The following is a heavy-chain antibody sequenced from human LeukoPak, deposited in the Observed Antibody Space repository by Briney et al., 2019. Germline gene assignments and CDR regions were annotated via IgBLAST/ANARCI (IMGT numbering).Heavy chain of an antibody. J-gene: IGHJ4*02. D-gene: IGHD5-18*01. V-gene: IGHV4-30-4*08. Sequence: SQTLSLTCTVSGGSISSGDYYWSWIRQPPGKGLEWIGYIYYSGSTYYNPSLKSRVTISVDTSKNQFSLKLSSVTAADTAVYYCARGVQLWEGLHDYWGQGTLVTVSS. CDR1: GGSISSGDYY. CDR2: IYYSGST. CDR3: ARGVQLWEGLHDY.